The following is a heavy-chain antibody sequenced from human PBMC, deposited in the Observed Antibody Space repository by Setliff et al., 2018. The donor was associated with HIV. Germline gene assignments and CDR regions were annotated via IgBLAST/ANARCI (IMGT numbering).Heavy chain of an antibody. CDR1: GYSISSGYY. D-gene: IGHD3-22*01. CDR3: ARDTPSYYYDSSGFDAFDI. V-gene: IGHV4-38-2*02. Sequence: TSETLSLTCTVSGYSISSGYYWGWIRQPPGKGLEWIGSIYHSGSTYYNPSLKSRVTISVDTSKNQFSLKLSSVTAADTAVYYCARDTPSYYYDSSGFDAFDIWGQGTMVTVSS. J-gene: IGHJ3*02. CDR2: IYHSGST.